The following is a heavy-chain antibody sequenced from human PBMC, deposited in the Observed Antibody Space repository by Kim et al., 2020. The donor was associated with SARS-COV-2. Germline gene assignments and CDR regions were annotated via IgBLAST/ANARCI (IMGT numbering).Heavy chain of an antibody. CDR3: ARGRSAFARVFDY. CDR1: GYIFANYD. J-gene: IGHJ4*02. CDR2: VNPKSGNT. Sequence: ASVKVSCWASGYIFANYDINWVRQAPGQGLEWVGWVNPKSGNTHYAEKFQGRVTMTRSSSVSTAYMELRGLRSDDTAVYYCARGRSAFARVFDYCGQGTL. D-gene: IGHD3-10*01. V-gene: IGHV1-8*01.